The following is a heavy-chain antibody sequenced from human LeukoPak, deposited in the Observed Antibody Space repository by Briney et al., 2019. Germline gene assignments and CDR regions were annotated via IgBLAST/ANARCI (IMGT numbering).Heavy chain of an antibody. CDR3: ARDIEDIVVVPAAQYVYNWFDP. Sequence: ASVKVSCKASGYTFTSYGISWVRRAPGQGLEWMGWISAYNGNTNYAQKLQGRVTMTTDTSTSTAYMELRSLRSDDTAVYYCARDIEDIVVVPAAQYVYNWFDPWGQGTLVTVSS. CDR2: ISAYNGNT. CDR1: GYTFTSYG. D-gene: IGHD2-2*01. J-gene: IGHJ5*02. V-gene: IGHV1-18*01.